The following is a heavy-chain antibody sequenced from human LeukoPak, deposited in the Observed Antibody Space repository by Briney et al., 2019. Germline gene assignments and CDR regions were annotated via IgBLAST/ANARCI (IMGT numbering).Heavy chain of an antibody. CDR3: ARGRENYYDSSGYYFWY. J-gene: IGHJ4*02. V-gene: IGHV4-34*01. Sequence: SETLSLTCTVSGVSISSYYWSWIRQPPGKGLEWIGEINHSGSTNYNPSLKSRVTISVDTSKNQFSLKLSSVTAADTAVYYCARGRENYYDSSGYYFWYWGQGTLVTVSS. CDR2: INHSGST. D-gene: IGHD3-22*01. CDR1: GVSISSYY.